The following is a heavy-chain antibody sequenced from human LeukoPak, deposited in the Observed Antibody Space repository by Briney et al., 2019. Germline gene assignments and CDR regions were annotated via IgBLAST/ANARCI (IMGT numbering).Heavy chain of an antibody. CDR2: IKQDGSEK. V-gene: IGHV3-7*01. J-gene: IGHJ4*02. D-gene: IGHD4-23*01. CDR3: AREATVVSGYFDY. CDR1: GFTFSSYA. Sequence: SGGSLRLSCAASGFTFSSYAMSWVRQAPGKGLEWAANIKQDGSEKYYVDSVKGRFTISRDNAKNSLYLQMNSLRAEDTAVYYCAREATVVSGYFDYWGQGTLVTVSS.